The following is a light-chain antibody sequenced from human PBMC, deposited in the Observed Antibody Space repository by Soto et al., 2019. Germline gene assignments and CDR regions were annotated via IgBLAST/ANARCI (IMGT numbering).Light chain of an antibody. J-gene: IGLJ2*01. CDR1: SSDVGGYNY. CDR2: DVT. Sequence: QSALTQPPSVSGSPGQSVSVSCTGTSSDVGGYNYVSWYQQHPGKAPKLIIYDVTGRPSGVPDRFSGSKSGNTASLTISGLRPEDEADYYCCSYAGAHTFIFGGGTKLTVL. CDR3: CSYAGAHTFI. V-gene: IGLV2-11*01.